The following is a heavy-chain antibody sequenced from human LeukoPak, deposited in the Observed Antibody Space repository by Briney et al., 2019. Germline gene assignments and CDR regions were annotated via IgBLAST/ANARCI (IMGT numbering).Heavy chain of an antibody. Sequence: GRSLRLSCAASGFTFSSYAMSWVRQAPGKGLEWVSAISGSGGSTYYADSVKGRFTISRDNSKNTLYLQMNSQRAEDTAVYYFGTDVYGGNPEGFEFWGQGTLVHVLS. CDR3: GTDVYGGNPEGFEF. CDR1: GFTFSSYA. J-gene: IGHJ4*02. V-gene: IGHV3-23*01. D-gene: IGHD4-23*01. CDR2: ISGSGGST.